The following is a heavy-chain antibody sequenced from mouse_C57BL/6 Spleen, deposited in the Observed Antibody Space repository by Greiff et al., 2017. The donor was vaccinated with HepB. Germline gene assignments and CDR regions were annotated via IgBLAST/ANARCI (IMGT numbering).Heavy chain of an antibody. J-gene: IGHJ4*01. D-gene: IGHD2-5*01. CDR2: IRLKSDNYAT. V-gene: IGHV6-3*01. Sequence: EVKVVESGGGLVQPGGSMKLSCVASGFTFSNYWMNWVRQSPEKGLEWVAQIRLKSDNYATPYAESVKGRFTISRDDSKSSVYLQMNNLRAEDTGIYYCTVRNSNYDYAMDYWSEGTSVTVSS. CDR1: GFTFSNYW. CDR3: TVRNSNYDYAMDY.